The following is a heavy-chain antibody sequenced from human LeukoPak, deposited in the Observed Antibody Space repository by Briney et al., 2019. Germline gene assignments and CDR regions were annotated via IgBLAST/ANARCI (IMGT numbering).Heavy chain of an antibody. CDR1: GFTFTSYA. CDR2: ISGSGGST. D-gene: IGHD2-8*01. J-gene: IGHJ1*01. Sequence: GGSLRLSCAASGFTFTSYAMSWVRQAPGKGLEWVSSISGSGGSTYYADSVKGRFTISRDNSKNTLYLQMNSPRAEDTAVYYCAKDLPNPGTSRHSQYWGQGTLVTVSS. V-gene: IGHV3-23*01. CDR3: AKDLPNPGTSRHSQY.